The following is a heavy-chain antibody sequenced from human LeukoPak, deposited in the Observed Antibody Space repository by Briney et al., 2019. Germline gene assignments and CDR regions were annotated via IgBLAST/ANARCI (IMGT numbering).Heavy chain of an antibody. Sequence: PSETLSLTCTVSGGSISSSSYYWGWIRQPPGKGLEWIGSIYYSGSTYYNPSPKSRVTISVDTSKNQFSLKLSSVTAADTAVYYCASSGGYCSSTSCSPKYYYYYYMDVWGKGTTVTVSS. V-gene: IGHV4-39*07. CDR2: IYYSGST. CDR1: GGSISSSSYY. D-gene: IGHD2-2*01. J-gene: IGHJ6*03. CDR3: ASSGGYCSSTSCSPKYYYYYYMDV.